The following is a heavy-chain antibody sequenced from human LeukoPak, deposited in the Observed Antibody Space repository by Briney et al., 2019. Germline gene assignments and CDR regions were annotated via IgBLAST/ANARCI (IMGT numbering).Heavy chain of an antibody. CDR1: GGSISSHY. D-gene: IGHD3-3*01. CDR2: IYYSGST. V-gene: IGHV4-59*11. J-gene: IGHJ6*03. Sequence: PSETLSLTCTVSGGSISSHYWSWIRQPPGKGLEWIGYIYYSGSTNYNPSLKSRVTISVDTSKNQFSLKLSSVTAADTAVYYCARLGYDFWSGYYIGYYYYYMDVRGKGTTVTVSS. CDR3: ARLGYDFWSGYYIGYYYYYMDV.